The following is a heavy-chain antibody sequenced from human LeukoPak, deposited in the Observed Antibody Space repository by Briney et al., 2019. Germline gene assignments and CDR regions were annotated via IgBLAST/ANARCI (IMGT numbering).Heavy chain of an antibody. D-gene: IGHD5-18*01. CDR1: GGSISSSSYY. Sequence: RASETLSLSCTVSGGSISSSSYYWGWIRQPPGKGLEWIGSIYYSGSTYYNPSLKSRVTISVDTSKNQFSLKLSSVTAADTAVYYCARTTEGGYTYNYSYYYYMDVWGKGTTVTVSS. CDR3: ARTTEGGYTYNYSYYYYMDV. CDR2: IYYSGST. J-gene: IGHJ6*03. V-gene: IGHV4-39*07.